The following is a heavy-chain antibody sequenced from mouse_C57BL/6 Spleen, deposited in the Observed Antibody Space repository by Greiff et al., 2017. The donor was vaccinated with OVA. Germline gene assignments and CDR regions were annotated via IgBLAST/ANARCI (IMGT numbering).Heavy chain of an antibody. Sequence: QVQLKQPGTELVKPGASVKLSCKASGYTITSYWMHWVKQRPGPGLAWIGNFNPSNGGTNYNEKLKSQGTLTLYKSSSTAYMQLSSLTSDDSAVYYCARGGQIYYGNYYFDYGGQGTTLTVSS. J-gene: IGHJ2*01. CDR2: FNPSNGGT. CDR3: ARGGQIYYGNYYFDY. D-gene: IGHD2-1*01. CDR1: GYTITSYW. V-gene: IGHV1-53*01.